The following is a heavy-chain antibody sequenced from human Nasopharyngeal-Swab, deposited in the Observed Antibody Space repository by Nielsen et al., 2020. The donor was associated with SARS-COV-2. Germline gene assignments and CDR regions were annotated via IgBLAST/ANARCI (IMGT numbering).Heavy chain of an antibody. V-gene: IGHV1-18*01. J-gene: IGHJ6*02. Sequence: ASVKVSCKASGYTFTSYGISWVRQAPGQGLEWMGWISAYNGNTNYAQKFQGRVTITADKSTSTAYMELSSLRSEDTAVYYCASSLYCGGDCYYGMDVWGQGTTVTVSS. D-gene: IGHD2-21*01. CDR1: GYTFTSYG. CDR2: ISAYNGNT. CDR3: ASSLYCGGDCYYGMDV.